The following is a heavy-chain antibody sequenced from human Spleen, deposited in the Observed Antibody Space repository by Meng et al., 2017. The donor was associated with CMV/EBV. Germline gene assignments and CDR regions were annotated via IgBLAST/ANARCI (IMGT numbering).Heavy chain of an antibody. CDR1: GSFGGYY. CDR3: ARRYCSSTSCYTGFRY. D-gene: IGHD2-2*02. Sequence: GSFGGYYWSVIGRNPGKGIERVGEIIHSEKPNNHPSIRSRVTISVDTSKNQFSLKLSSVTAADTAVYYCARRYCSSTSCYTGFRYWGQGTLVTVSS. J-gene: IGHJ4*02. CDR2: IIHSEKP. V-gene: IGHV4-34*12.